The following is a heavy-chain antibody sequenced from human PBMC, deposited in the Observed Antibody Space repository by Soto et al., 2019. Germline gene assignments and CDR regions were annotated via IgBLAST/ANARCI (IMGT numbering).Heavy chain of an antibody. Sequence: QVQLVQSGAEVKKPGASVKVSCKASGYTFTSYGISWVRQAPGQGLEWMGWISAYNGNTNYAQKLQGRVTMTTDTSTSTAYMELRGLRSDDTAVYYCARDRYNYDILTGYYTPQRRLFDPWGQGTLVTVSS. CDR1: GYTFTSYG. V-gene: IGHV1-18*01. D-gene: IGHD3-9*01. CDR3: ARDRYNYDILTGYYTPQRRLFDP. J-gene: IGHJ5*02. CDR2: ISAYNGNT.